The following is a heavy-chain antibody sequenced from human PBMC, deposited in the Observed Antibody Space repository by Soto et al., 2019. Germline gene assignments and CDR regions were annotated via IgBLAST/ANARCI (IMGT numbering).Heavy chain of an antibody. CDR3: ARGNDFWSGLFDY. V-gene: IGHV3-33*01. CDR1: GFTFSSYG. J-gene: IGHJ4*02. Sequence: GGSLRLSCPASGFTFSSYGMHWVRQAPGKGLEWVAVIWYDGSNKYYADSVKGRFTISRDNSKNTLYLQMNSLRAEDTAVYYCARGNDFWSGLFDYWGQGTLVTVSS. D-gene: IGHD3-3*01. CDR2: IWYDGSNK.